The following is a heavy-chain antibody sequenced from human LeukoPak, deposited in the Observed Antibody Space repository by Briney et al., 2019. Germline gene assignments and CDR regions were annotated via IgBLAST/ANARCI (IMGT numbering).Heavy chain of an antibody. J-gene: IGHJ4*02. Sequence: PSETLSLTCTVSGYSIRSGYYWGWIRQPPGKGLEWIGSMYHSGSTYYNPSLRSRVIISVDTSKNQFSLKLSSVTAADTAVYYCARVRIYGSGSDHFDYWGQGTLVTVSS. V-gene: IGHV4-38-2*02. CDR2: MYHSGST. D-gene: IGHD3-10*01. CDR1: GYSIRSGYY. CDR3: ARVRIYGSGSDHFDY.